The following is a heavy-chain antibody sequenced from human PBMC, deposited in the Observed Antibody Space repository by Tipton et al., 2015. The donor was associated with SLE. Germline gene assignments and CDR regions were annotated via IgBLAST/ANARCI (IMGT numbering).Heavy chain of an antibody. CDR3: VKLPTGVGNLAEYFDY. J-gene: IGHJ4*02. Sequence: SLRLSCTASGFTFSDYYMTWIRQAPGTGLEWVSYISASAEIIYYADSVMGRFTISRDSAKNSLYLEMNSLRAEDTAVYYCVKLPTGVGNLAEYFDYWGQGTLVIVSS. V-gene: IGHV3-11*01. CDR1: GFTFSDYY. CDR2: ISASAEII. D-gene: IGHD5-24*01.